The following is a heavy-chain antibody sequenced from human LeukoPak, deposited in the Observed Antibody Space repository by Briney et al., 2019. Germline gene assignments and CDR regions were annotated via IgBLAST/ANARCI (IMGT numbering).Heavy chain of an antibody. V-gene: IGHV3-43D*04. Sequence: SGGSLRLPCAASEFTFDDCAMHWVRQAPGKGLGWVSLISWDGGSTYYADSVKGRFTISRDNSKNSLYLQMNSLRAEDTALYYCAKDQYYYDSSGYYSWGQGTLVTVSS. CDR2: ISWDGGST. D-gene: IGHD3-22*01. CDR3: AKDQYYYDSSGYYS. CDR1: EFTFDDCA. J-gene: IGHJ4*02.